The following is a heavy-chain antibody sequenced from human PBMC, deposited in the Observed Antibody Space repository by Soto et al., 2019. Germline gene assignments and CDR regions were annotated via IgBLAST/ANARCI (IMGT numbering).Heavy chain of an antibody. Sequence: GASVKVSCKASGYTFTGYYMHWVRQAPGQGLEWMGWINPNSGGTNYAQKFQGWVTMTRDTSISTAYMELSRLRSDDTAVYYCARDEGIAAARVFAFDIWGQGTMVTVSS. D-gene: IGHD6-13*01. CDR1: GYTFTGYY. V-gene: IGHV1-2*04. CDR2: INPNSGGT. J-gene: IGHJ3*02. CDR3: ARDEGIAAARVFAFDI.